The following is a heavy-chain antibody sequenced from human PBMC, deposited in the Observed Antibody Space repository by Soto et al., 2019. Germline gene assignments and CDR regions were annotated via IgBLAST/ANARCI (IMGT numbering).Heavy chain of an antibody. CDR2: ISWNSGSI. CDR1: GFTFDDYA. Sequence: EVQLVESGGGLVQPGRSLRLSCAASGFTFDDYAMHWVRQAPGKGLEWVSRISWNSGSIGYADSVKGRFIISRDNAKNSLYLQMNSLRAEDTALYYCAKAVGSYGNFDYWGQGTLFTVSS. CDR3: AKAVGSYGNFDY. J-gene: IGHJ4*02. D-gene: IGHD5-18*01. V-gene: IGHV3-9*01.